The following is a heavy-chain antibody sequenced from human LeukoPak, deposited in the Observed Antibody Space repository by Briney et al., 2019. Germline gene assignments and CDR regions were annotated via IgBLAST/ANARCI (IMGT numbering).Heavy chain of an antibody. D-gene: IGHD1-14*01. CDR1: GFTFSNAW. J-gene: IGHJ5*02. Sequence: GGSMRLSCAASGFTFSNAWMSLGRQAPGEVLEWVGRIKSKTDGGTTDYAAHVKGRFTISRDDSKNTLYLQMNSLKTEDTAVYYCTTVANRRFDPWGQGNLVTVSS. CDR2: IKSKTDGGTT. V-gene: IGHV3-15*01. CDR3: TTVANRRFDP.